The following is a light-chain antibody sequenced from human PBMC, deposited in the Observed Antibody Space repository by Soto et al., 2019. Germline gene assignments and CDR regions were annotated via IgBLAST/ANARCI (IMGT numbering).Light chain of an antibody. J-gene: IGLJ1*01. CDR2: EGN. V-gene: IGLV2-18*02. CDR1: SSDVGSYNH. CDR3: SSYTSSSTYV. Sequence: QSALTQPPSVSGSPGQSVTISCTGTSSDVGSYNHVSWYQQPPGTAPKLMIYEGNNRPSGVPHRFSGSKSGNTASLTISGLQAEDEADYYCSSYTSSSTYVFGTGTKLTVL.